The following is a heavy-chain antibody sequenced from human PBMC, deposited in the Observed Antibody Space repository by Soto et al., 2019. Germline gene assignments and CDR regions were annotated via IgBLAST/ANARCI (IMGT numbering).Heavy chain of an antibody. J-gene: IGHJ6*03. CDR3: ARAITIFGVLRRDSYMDV. Sequence: QVRLVQSGAEVKKPGSSVKLSCASGGAFSSYTITWVRQAPGQGREGRGRITPVLDTTTYAQKFQGRVTITADKSTNTAYLELGRLISGDTAMYYCARAITIFGVLRRDSYMDVWGTGTKVTVSS. CDR1: GGAFSSYT. V-gene: IGHV1-69*08. D-gene: IGHD3-3*01. CDR2: ITPVLDTT.